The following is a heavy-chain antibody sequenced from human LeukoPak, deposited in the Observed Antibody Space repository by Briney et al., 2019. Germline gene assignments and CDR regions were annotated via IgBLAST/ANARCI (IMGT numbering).Heavy chain of an antibody. D-gene: IGHD1-26*01. CDR2: ISGSGGSI. J-gene: IGHJ4*02. CDR3: AKGGTSGSYYCFDY. V-gene: IGHV3-23*01. CDR1: GFTFSSYA. Sequence: GGSLRLSCAASGFTFSSYAMSWVRQAPGKGLEWVSAISGSGGSIYYADSVKGRFTISRDNSKNTLYLQMNSLRAEDTAVYYCAKGGTSGSYYCFDYWGQGTLVTVSS.